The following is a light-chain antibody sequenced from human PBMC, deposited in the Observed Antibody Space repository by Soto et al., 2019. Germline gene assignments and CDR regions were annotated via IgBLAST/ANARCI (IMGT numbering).Light chain of an antibody. Sequence: EIVLTQSPATLSLSPGERATLSCRASQSVSSYLAWYQQKPGQAPRLLIYDASNRATGIPARFSGSGSGTDFTLTISILEPEDFAIYYSQQRSNWPETFGQGTKV. CDR3: QQRSNWPET. V-gene: IGKV3-11*01. CDR2: DAS. J-gene: IGKJ1*01. CDR1: QSVSSY.